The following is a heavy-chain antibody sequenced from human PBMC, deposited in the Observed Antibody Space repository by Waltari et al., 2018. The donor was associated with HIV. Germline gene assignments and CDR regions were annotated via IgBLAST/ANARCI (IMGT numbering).Heavy chain of an antibody. CDR2: INTNGSQK. CDR1: GFNFNKYW. Sequence: EVQLVESGGDLVQPGGSLRLSCVVSGFNFNKYWMSWVRQAPGKGLEWVANINTNGSQKHYVESLKGRFIISRDNAKNSLYLQMNNLRAEDTAVYFCAREPNSFDYWGPGSLVTVSS. V-gene: IGHV3-7*01. J-gene: IGHJ4*02. CDR3: AREPNSFDY.